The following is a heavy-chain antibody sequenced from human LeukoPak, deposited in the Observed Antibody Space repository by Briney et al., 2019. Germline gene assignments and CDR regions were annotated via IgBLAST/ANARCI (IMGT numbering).Heavy chain of an antibody. J-gene: IGHJ4*02. CDR1: GYTFTSYD. D-gene: IGHD4-17*01. V-gene: IGHV1-8*01. CDR2: MNPNSGNT. CDR3: ARGRDDYGDYETIDY. Sequence: GASVMVSCKASGYTFTSYDINWVRQATGQGLEWMGWMNPNSGNTGYAQKFQGRVTMTRNTSISTAYMELSSLRSEDTAVYYCARGRDDYGDYETIDYWGQGTLVTVSS.